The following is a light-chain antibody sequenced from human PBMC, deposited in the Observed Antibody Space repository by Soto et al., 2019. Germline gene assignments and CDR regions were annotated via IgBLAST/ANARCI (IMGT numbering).Light chain of an antibody. CDR1: QTVNSN. Sequence: EIVMTQSPVTLSVSPGERATLSCRASQTVNSNLAWYQKKPGQAPRLLIYGASTRAPGIPARFSGSGSGTEFTLTISSLQSEDFAVYYCQQYNNWPPLTFGGGTKVDIK. J-gene: IGKJ4*01. CDR2: GAS. V-gene: IGKV3D-15*01. CDR3: QQYNNWPPLT.